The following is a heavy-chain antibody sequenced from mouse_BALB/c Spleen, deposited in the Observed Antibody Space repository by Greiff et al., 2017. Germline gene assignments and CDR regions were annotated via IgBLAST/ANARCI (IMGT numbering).Heavy chain of an antibody. D-gene: IGHD4-1*01. CDR1: GFTFSSYG. Sequence: EVQLVESGGDLVKPGGSLKLSCAASGFTFSSYGMSWVRQTPDKRLEWVATISSGGSYTYYPDSVKGRFTISRDNAKNTLYLQMSSLKSEDTAMYYCARPWDGGFDYWGQGTTLTVSS. J-gene: IGHJ2*01. CDR2: ISSGGSYT. V-gene: IGHV5-6*01. CDR3: ARPWDGGFDY.